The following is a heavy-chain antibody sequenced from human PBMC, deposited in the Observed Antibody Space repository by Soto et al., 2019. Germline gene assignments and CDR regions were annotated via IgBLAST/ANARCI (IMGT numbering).Heavy chain of an antibody. D-gene: IGHD1-26*01. J-gene: IGHJ4*02. V-gene: IGHV4-59*08. Sequence: SETLSLTCTVSGGSISSYYWSWIRQPPGKGLEWIGYIYYSGSTNYNPSLKSRVTISREDSKNSFYLQMDSLTADDTATYYCAAIVAADILWGQGTLVTVSS. CDR2: IYYSGST. CDR3: AAIVAADIL. CDR1: GGSISSYY.